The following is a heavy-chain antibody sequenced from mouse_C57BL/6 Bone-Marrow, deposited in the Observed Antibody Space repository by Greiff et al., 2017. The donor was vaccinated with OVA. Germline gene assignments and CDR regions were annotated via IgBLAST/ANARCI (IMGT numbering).Heavy chain of an antibody. CDR2: ISYDGSN. CDR1: GYSITSGYY. CDR3: ARGYGNYAY. J-gene: IGHJ3*01. D-gene: IGHD2-1*01. V-gene: IGHV3-6*01. Sequence: DVKLQESGPGLVKPSQSLSLTCSVTGYSITSGYYWNWIRQFPGNKLEWMGYISYDGSNNYNPSLKNRISITRDTSKNQFFLKLNSVTTKDTATYYCARGYGNYAYWGQGTLVTVSA.